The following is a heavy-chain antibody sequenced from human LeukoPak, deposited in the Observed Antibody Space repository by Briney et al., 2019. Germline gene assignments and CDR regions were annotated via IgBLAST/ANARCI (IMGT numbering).Heavy chain of an antibody. V-gene: IGHV4-39*01. J-gene: IGHJ5*02. CDR2: IYYSGST. D-gene: IGHD1-26*01. Sequence: SETLSLTCTVSGGSISSSSYYWGWIRQPPGKGLEWIGSIYYSGSTYYNPSLKSRVTISVDTSKNQFSLKLSSVTAADTAVYYCARRSSGSQFDPWGQGTLVTFSS. CDR1: GGSISSSSYY. CDR3: ARRSSGSQFDP.